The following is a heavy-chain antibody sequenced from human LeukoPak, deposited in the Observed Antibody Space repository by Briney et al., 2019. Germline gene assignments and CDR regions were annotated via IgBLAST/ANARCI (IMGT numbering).Heavy chain of an antibody. CDR1: GDSVSSYF. J-gene: IGHJ4*02. D-gene: IGHD2-21*02. CDR2: IYYNERS. CDR3: ARGDLVVVTALFDY. Sequence: PSETLSLTCTVSGDSVSSYFWSWIRQPPGKGLEWIGYIYYNERSNYNPSLRSRVTISIGTSKNQFSLKLNSVTAADTAVYYCARGDLVVVTALFDYWGQGTLVTVSS. V-gene: IGHV4-59*08.